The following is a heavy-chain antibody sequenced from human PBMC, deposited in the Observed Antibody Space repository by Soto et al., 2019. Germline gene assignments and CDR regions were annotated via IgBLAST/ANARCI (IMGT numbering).Heavy chain of an antibody. V-gene: IGHV3-23*01. CDR2: ISGSGGDT. Sequence: GGSLRLSCVASGFTFSSYAMTWVRQAPGKGLEWVSGISGSGGDTYYADSVKGRFTISRDNSNNTQYLQMNSLRAEDTAVYYCAKPNRWFGNFVDYWGQGTLVTVSS. CDR1: GFTFSSYA. J-gene: IGHJ4*02. D-gene: IGHD3-10*01. CDR3: AKPNRWFGNFVDY.